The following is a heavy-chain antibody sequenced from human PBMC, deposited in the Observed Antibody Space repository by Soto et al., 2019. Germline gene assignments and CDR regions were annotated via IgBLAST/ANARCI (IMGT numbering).Heavy chain of an antibody. CDR3: XVMGNVAVSNPRSFDY. V-gene: IGHV1-69*18. CDR1: GATFSGYA. Sequence: QVQLVQSGAEVKKPGSSVKVSCKASGATFSGYAINWVRQAPGQGLEWLGRIVPIFETLNYAERFQGRVAITADESTTTVYMELTNLTHEDTAVXXXXVMGNVAVSNPRSFDYWGQGTQVTV. J-gene: IGHJ4*02. D-gene: IGHD6-19*01. CDR2: IVPIFETL.